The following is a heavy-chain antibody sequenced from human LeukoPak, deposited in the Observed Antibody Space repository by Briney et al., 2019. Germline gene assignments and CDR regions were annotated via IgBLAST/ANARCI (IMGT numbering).Heavy chain of an antibody. CDR2: ISSSSSYI. CDR3: ARDHYGSGSAFDI. Sequence: VESGGGLVKPGGSLRLSCAASGFTFSSYSMDWVRQAPGKGLEWVSSISSSSSYIHYADSVKGRFTISRDNAKNSLYLQMNSLRAEDTAVYYCARDHYGSGSAFDIWGQGTMVTVSS. CDR1: GFTFSSYS. J-gene: IGHJ3*02. V-gene: IGHV3-21*01. D-gene: IGHD3-10*01.